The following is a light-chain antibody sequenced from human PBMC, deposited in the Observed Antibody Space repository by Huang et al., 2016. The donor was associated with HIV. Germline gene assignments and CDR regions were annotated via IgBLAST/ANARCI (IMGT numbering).Light chain of an antibody. CDR2: DAS. J-gene: IGKJ3*01. V-gene: IGKV1-9*01. Sequence: QLTQSPSSLSASIGDRLTIACRASHDLNTYLAWYQQKPGRAPKLLIYDASTLQTGVPSRFRGFGSGTAFSLTITSLQPDDFAVYYCQQLSAYPLSFGPGTTVD. CDR3: QQLSAYPLS. CDR1: HDLNTY.